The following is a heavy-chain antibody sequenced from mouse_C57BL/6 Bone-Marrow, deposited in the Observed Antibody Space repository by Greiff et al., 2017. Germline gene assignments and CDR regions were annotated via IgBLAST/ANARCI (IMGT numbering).Heavy chain of an antibody. D-gene: IGHD4-1*01. J-gene: IGHJ2*01. Sequence: QVQLQQPGAELVRPGSSVKLSCKASGYTFTSYWMDWVKQRPGQGLEWIGNIYPSDSETHYNQKFKNKSTLTVDKSSSTAYMQLSSLTSEDSAVYYCASELGFDYWGQGTTLTVSS. V-gene: IGHV1-61*01. CDR3: ASELGFDY. CDR2: IYPSDSET. CDR1: GYTFTSYW.